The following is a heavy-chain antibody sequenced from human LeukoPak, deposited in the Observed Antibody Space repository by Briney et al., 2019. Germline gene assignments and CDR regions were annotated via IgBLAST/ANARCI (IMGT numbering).Heavy chain of an antibody. Sequence: GRSLRLSCAASGFSFDDYAMHWVRQAPGKGLEWVSGISWNSRSIGYSDSVKGRFTISRDNAKNSLYLQMNSLRAEDTALYYCATGHPGGYWGQGTLLTASS. CDR3: ATGHPGGY. D-gene: IGHD2-8*02. V-gene: IGHV3-9*01. CDR1: GFSFDDYA. J-gene: IGHJ4*02. CDR2: ISWNSRSI.